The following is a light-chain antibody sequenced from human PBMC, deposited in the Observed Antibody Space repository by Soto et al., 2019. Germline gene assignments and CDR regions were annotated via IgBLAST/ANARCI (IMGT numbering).Light chain of an antibody. J-gene: IGLJ1*01. CDR2: DVS. CDR1: SGDVGGYNF. V-gene: IGLV2-11*01. Sequence: QSALTQPRSVSGSPGQSVTISCTGTSGDVGGYNFVSWYQQHPGKAPTLMIFDVSQRPSGVPDRFSGSKSGNTASLTISGLQAEDEADYYCQVWDDNSDHHVFGTGTSSPS. CDR3: QVWDDNSDHHV.